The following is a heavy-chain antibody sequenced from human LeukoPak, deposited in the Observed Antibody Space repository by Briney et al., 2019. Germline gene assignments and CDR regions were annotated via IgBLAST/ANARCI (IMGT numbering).Heavy chain of an antibody. Sequence: SETLSLTCTVSGGSISSYYWSWIRQPAGKGLEWIGRIYNSGSTNYNPSLKSRVTISVDTSKNQFSLNLSSVTAADTAVYYCARAPYYDILTGYPRDYYYYMDVWGIGTTVTVSS. J-gene: IGHJ6*03. CDR1: GGSISSYY. D-gene: IGHD3-9*01. CDR2: IYNSGST. CDR3: ARAPYYDILTGYPRDYYYYMDV. V-gene: IGHV4-4*07.